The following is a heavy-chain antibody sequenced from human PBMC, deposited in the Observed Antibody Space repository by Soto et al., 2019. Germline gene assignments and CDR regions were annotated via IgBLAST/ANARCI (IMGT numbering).Heavy chain of an antibody. CDR3: ARGRTIFGVVTADAFDI. D-gene: IGHD3-3*01. Sequence: EVQLVESGGGLVKPGGSLRLSCAASGLTFSSYSMNWVRQAPGKGLEWVSSISSSSSYIYYADSVKGRFTISRDNAKNSLYLQMNSLRAEDTAVYYCARGRTIFGVVTADAFDIWGQGTMVTVSS. V-gene: IGHV3-21*01. CDR1: GLTFSSYS. CDR2: ISSSSSYI. J-gene: IGHJ3*02.